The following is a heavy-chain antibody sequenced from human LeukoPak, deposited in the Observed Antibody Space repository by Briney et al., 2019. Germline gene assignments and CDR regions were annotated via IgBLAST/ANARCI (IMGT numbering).Heavy chain of an antibody. D-gene: IGHD3-22*01. CDR3: ARYYDSSSSGFDY. CDR1: GGSFSGYY. V-gene: IGHV4-34*01. Sequence: SETLSLTCAVYGGSFSGYYWSWIRQPPGKGLEWIGDINHSGSTNYNPSLKSRVTISVDTSRNQFSLKLSSVTAADTAVYYCARYYDSSSSGFDYWGQGTLVTVSS. J-gene: IGHJ4*02. CDR2: INHSGST.